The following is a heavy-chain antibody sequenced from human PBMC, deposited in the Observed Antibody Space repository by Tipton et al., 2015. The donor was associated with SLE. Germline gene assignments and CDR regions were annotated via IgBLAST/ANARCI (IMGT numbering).Heavy chain of an antibody. CDR1: GFTFSSYW. CDR3: ARVAGYSSGWYGWGY. Sequence: GSLRLSCAASGFTFSSYWMSWVRQAPGKGLEWVASIKEDGSEKYYVDSVKGRFTISRDNAKNSLYLQMNSLRAEDTALYYCARVAGYSSGWYGWGYWGQGTLVIVSS. D-gene: IGHD6-19*01. J-gene: IGHJ4*02. CDR2: IKEDGSEK. V-gene: IGHV3-7*01.